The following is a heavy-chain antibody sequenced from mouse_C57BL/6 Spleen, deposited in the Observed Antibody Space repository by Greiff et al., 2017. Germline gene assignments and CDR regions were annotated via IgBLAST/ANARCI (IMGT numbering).Heavy chain of an antibody. CDR2: ISSGSSTI. CDR1: GFTFSDYG. V-gene: IGHV5-17*01. J-gene: IGHJ1*03. CDR3: ARPRRERYFDV. Sequence: DVKLVESGGGLVKPGGSLKLSCAASGFTFSDYGMHWVRQAPEKGLEWVAYISSGSSTIYYADTVKGRFTISRDNAKNTLFLQMTSLRSEDTAMYYCARPRRERYFDVWGTGTTVTVSS.